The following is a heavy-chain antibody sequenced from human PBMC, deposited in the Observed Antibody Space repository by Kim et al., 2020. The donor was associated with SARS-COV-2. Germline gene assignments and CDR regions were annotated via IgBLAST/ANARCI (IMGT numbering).Heavy chain of an antibody. V-gene: IGHV4-39*01. D-gene: IGHD2-2*01. J-gene: IGHJ6*02. CDR3: ARLPNAPHYYYGMDV. Sequence: YYHPSLRSRVTKSVDTSKTQFSLKLSSVTAADTAVYYCARLPNAPHYYYGMDVWGQGTTVTVSS.